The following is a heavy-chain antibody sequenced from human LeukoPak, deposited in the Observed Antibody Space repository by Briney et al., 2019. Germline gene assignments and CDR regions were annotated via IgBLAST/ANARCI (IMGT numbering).Heavy chain of an antibody. J-gene: IGHJ6*02. CDR2: IYPRDGST. CDR3: ARGEDIVLMVYAGYYYGMDV. CDR1: GYTFTSNY. Sequence: ASVKVSCKASGYTFTSNYIHWVRQAPGQGLEWMGMIYPRDGSTSYAQKLQGRVTMTTDTSTSTAYMELRSLRSDDTAVYYCARGEDIVLMVYAGYYYGMDVWGQGTTVTVSS. V-gene: IGHV1-46*01. D-gene: IGHD2-8*01.